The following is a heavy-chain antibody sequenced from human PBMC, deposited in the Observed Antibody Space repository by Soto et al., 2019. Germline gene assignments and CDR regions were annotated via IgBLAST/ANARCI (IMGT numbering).Heavy chain of an antibody. Sequence: QVQLQQWGAGLLKPSETLSLTCAVYGGSCSGYYWSWIRQPPGKGLEWIGEINHSGSTNYNPSLKSRVTISVDTSKNQFSLKLSSVTAADTAVYYCARGGYFAYWCQGTLVTVSS. CDR2: INHSGST. J-gene: IGHJ4*02. V-gene: IGHV4-34*01. CDR1: GGSCSGYY. CDR3: ARGGYFAY.